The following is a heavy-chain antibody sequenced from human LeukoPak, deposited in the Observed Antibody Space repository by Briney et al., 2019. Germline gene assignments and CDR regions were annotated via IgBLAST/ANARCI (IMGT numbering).Heavy chain of an antibody. V-gene: IGHV1-46*01. CDR1: GYTFTGYY. CDR3: ARVPAPYYYDTNGKTTYGAFDL. J-gene: IGHJ3*01. D-gene: IGHD3-22*01. Sequence: ASVKVSCKASGYTFTGYYMHWVRQAPGQGLEWMGIINPSGGSTNYAQKFQGRVTMTRDMSTSTVYMELSSLGSEDTAVYYCARVPAPYYYDTNGKTTYGAFDLWGQGTMVTVSS. CDR2: INPSGGST.